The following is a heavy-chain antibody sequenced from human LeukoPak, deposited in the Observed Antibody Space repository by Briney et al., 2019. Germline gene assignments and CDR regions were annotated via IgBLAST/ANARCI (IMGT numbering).Heavy chain of an antibody. V-gene: IGHV3-48*03. Sequence: GGSLRLSCAASGFTFSSYEMNWVRQAPGKGLEWVSYITGSGDTIYYADSVKGRFTVSRDTAKNSLYLQMNSLRAEDTAVYYCARRFDHWGQGTLVTVSS. CDR1: GFTFSSYE. CDR2: ITGSGDTI. J-gene: IGHJ4*02. CDR3: ARRFDH.